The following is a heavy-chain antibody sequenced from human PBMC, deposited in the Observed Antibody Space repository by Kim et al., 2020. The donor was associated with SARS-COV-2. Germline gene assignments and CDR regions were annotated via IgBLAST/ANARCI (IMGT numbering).Heavy chain of an antibody. V-gene: IGHV3-49*04. J-gene: IGHJ5*02. CDR2: IRSKAYGGTT. CDR3: TRRKGGWFDP. Sequence: GGSLRLSCTASGFTFGDYAMSWVRQAPGKGLEWVGFIRSKAYGGTTEYAASVKGRFTISRDDSKSIAYLQMNSLKTEDTAVYYCTRRKGGWFDPWGQGTLVTVSS. CDR1: GFTFGDYA.